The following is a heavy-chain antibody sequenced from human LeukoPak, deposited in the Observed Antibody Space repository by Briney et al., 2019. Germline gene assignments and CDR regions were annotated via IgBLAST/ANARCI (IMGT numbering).Heavy chain of an antibody. D-gene: IGHD1-26*01. Sequence: GGSLRLSCAASGFTFSSYSMNWVRQAPGKRLEWVANMNIDGSEKYYADSVKGRFTISRDNARNSVYLQMNSLRVEDTAVYYCARDPVEWELLLDYWGQGTLVTVSS. CDR3: ARDPVEWELLLDY. CDR1: GFTFSSYS. J-gene: IGHJ4*02. CDR2: MNIDGSEK. V-gene: IGHV3-7*01.